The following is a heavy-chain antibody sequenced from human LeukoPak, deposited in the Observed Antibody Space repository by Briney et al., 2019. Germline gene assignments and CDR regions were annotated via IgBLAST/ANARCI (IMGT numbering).Heavy chain of an antibody. CDR2: IYYNGRT. CDR1: GGSVSSGISY. Sequence: KSSETLSLTCSVSGGSVSSGISYWSWIRQPPGKGLEWIGHIYYNGRTNYNPSLNSRVTISVDTSKNQFSLKLTSVTAADTAVYYCARAGTVLGAEFDYWGQGTLVTVSS. D-gene: IGHD1-26*01. V-gene: IGHV4-61*01. J-gene: IGHJ4*02. CDR3: ARAGTVLGAEFDY.